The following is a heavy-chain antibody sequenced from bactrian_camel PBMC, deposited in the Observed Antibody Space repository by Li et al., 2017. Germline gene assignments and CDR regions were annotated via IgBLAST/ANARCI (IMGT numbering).Heavy chain of an antibody. Sequence: HVQLVESGGGSVQAGGSLRLSCTAPGFTSNGCGMDWYRQAAGKEREWVSSISNRGTTSYADSVKGRFTISKDEAKDTVYLQMNSLRPEDTAMYSCNTNDPRLADHSDYGDCLGYWGQGTQVTVS. J-gene: IGHJ6*01. D-gene: IGHD4*01. CDR1: GFTSNGCG. CDR3: NTNDPRLADHSDYGDCLGY. CDR2: ISNRGTT. V-gene: IGHV3S53*01.